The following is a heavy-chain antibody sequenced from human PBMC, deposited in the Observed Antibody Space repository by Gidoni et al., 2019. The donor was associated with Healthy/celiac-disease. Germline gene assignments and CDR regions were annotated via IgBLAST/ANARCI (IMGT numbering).Heavy chain of an antibody. J-gene: IGHJ5*02. D-gene: IGHD6-13*01. V-gene: IGHV4-34*01. Sequence: QVQLQQWGAGLLKPSETLSLTCAVYGGSFSGYYWSWIRQPPGKGLEWIGEINHSGSTNYNPSLKSRVTISVDTSKNQFSLKLSAVTAADTAVYYCATTSTSADSSSVRGNWFDPWGQGTLVTVSS. CDR1: GGSFSGYY. CDR3: ATTSTSADSSSVRGNWFDP. CDR2: INHSGST.